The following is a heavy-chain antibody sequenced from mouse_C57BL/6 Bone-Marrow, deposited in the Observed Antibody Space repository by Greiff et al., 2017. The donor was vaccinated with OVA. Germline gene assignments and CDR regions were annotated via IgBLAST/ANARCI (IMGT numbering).Heavy chain of an antibody. J-gene: IGHJ4*01. CDR1: GYTFTSYW. CDR2: IHPNSGST. Sequence: QVQLKQPGAELVKPGASVKLSCKASGYTFTSYWMHWVKQRPGQGLEWIGMIHPNSGSTNYNEKFKSKATLTVDKSSSTAYMQLSSLTSEDSAVYYCARFTTGYYYAMDYWGQGTSVTVSS. V-gene: IGHV1-64*01. CDR3: ARFTTGYYYAMDY. D-gene: IGHD1-1*01.